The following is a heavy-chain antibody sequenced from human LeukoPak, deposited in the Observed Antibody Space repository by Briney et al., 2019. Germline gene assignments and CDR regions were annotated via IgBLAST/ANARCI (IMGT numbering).Heavy chain of an antibody. CDR3: ARNPSYGSGLEDAFDI. D-gene: IGHD3-10*01. J-gene: IGHJ3*02. CDR2: IYPGDSDT. V-gene: IGHV5-51*01. Sequence: GESLKISCQGSGYSFTSYWIGWVRQMPGKGLEWMGIIYPGDSDTRYSPSFQGQVTISADKSISTAYLQWSSMKASDTAMYYCARNPSYGSGLEDAFDIWGQGTMVTVSS. CDR1: GYSFTSYW.